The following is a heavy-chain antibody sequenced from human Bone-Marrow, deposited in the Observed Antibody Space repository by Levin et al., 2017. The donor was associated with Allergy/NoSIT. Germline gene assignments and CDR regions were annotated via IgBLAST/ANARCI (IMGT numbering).Heavy chain of an antibody. Sequence: GGSLRLSCAASGFTFSSYGMHWVRQAPGKGLEWVAAMSYDGSEKYYEDSVKGRFTISRDNSKNTFFLQMNSLRAEDTAVYYCAKEQELVPPNAIDVGGQGTVVTVAS. J-gene: IGHJ3*01. CDR3: AKEQELVPPNAIDV. CDR2: MSYDGSEK. D-gene: IGHD6-13*01. V-gene: IGHV3-30*18. CDR1: GFTFSSYG.